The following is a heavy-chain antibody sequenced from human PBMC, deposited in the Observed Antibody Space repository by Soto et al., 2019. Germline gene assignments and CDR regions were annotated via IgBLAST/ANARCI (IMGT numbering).Heavy chain of an antibody. CDR3: ARALLLWFGELAGAFDI. D-gene: IGHD3-10*01. CDR2: ISAYNGNT. V-gene: IGHV1-18*01. CDR1: GYTFTSYG. J-gene: IGHJ3*02. Sequence: QVQLVQSGAEVKKPGASVKVSCKASGYTFTSYGISWVRQAPGQGLEWMGWISAYNGNTNYAQKLQGSVTMTTDTSKSTAYMELRSLRSDDTAVYYCARALLLWFGELAGAFDIWGQGTMVTVSS.